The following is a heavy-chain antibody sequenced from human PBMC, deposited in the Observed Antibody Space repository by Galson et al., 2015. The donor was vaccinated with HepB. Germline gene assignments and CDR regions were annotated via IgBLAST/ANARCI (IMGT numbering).Heavy chain of an antibody. CDR1: GFTFTNAW. D-gene: IGHD3-16*02. J-gene: IGHJ4*02. Sequence: LRLSCAASGFTFTNAWMNWVRQAPGKGLEWVGRIKSKTDGGTIDYATFVKGRFIISRDDSKNTVYLQMNSLETEDTAVFYCTTASFWGQGTLVTVSS. CDR3: TTASF. V-gene: IGHV3-15*01. CDR2: IKSKTDGGTI.